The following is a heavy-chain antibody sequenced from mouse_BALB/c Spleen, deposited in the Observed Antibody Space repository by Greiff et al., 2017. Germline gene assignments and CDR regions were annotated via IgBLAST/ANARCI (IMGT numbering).Heavy chain of an antibody. CDR1: GYSFTSYY. CDR3: ATGRGDY. Sequence: VQLKQSGPELMKPGASVKISCKASGYSFTSYYMHWVKQSHGKSLEWIGYIDPFNGGTSYNQKFKGKATLTVDKSSSTAYMHLSSLTSEDSAVYYCATGRGDYWGQGTSVTVSS. D-gene: IGHD4-1*01. V-gene: IGHV1S135*01. J-gene: IGHJ4*01. CDR2: IDPFNGGT.